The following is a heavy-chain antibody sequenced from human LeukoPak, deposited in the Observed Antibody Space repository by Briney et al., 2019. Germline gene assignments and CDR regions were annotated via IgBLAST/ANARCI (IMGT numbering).Heavy chain of an antibody. CDR3: ARFSYYYDSSGQVDY. Sequence: SSETLSLTCTVSGGSISSYYWSWIRQPAGKGLEWIGSIYYSGSTYYNPSLKSRVTISVDTSKNQFSLKLSSVTAADTAVYYCARFSYYYDSSGQVDYWGQGTLVTVSS. CDR1: GGSISSYY. D-gene: IGHD3-22*01. V-gene: IGHV4-59*05. CDR2: IYYSGST. J-gene: IGHJ4*02.